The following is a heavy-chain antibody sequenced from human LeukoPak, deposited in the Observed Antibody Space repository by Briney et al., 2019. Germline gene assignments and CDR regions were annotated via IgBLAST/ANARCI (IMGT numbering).Heavy chain of an antibody. CDR1: GFTFSDYY. D-gene: IGHD3-9*01. J-gene: IGHJ6*02. CDR3: ARGFDYAEEYGMDV. Sequence: GGSLRLSCAASGFTFSDYYMSWIRQAPGKGLEWVSYISSSGSTIYYADSVKGRFTISRDNAKNSLYLQMNSLRVEDTAVYYCARGFDYAEEYGMDVWGQGTTVTVSS. CDR2: ISSSGSTI. V-gene: IGHV3-11*01.